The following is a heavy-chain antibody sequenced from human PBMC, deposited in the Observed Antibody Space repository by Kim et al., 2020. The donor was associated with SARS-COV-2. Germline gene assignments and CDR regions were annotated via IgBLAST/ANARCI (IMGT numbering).Heavy chain of an antibody. Sequence: VKGRFIISRDDSKSTLYLQMNSLKTEDTAVYYCTTDPTYDILTDSNWFDPWGQGTLVTVSS. J-gene: IGHJ5*02. D-gene: IGHD3-9*01. V-gene: IGHV3-15*01. CDR3: TTDPTYDILTDSNWFDP.